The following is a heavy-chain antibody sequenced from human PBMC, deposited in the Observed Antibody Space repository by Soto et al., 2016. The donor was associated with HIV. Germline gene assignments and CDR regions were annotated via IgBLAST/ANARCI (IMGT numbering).Heavy chain of an antibody. Sequence: EVQLVESGGGLVQPGGSLRLSCAASGFTFGSYSMNWVRQAPGKGLEWVSYISSSSSTIYYADSVKGRFTISRDNAKNSLYLQMNSLRAEDTAVYYCAREWPSIPGGYFDYWGQGTLVTVSS. CDR1: GFTFGSYS. CDR3: AREWPSIPGGYFDY. V-gene: IGHV3-48*01. J-gene: IGHJ4*02. D-gene: IGHD3-16*01. CDR2: ISSSSSTI.